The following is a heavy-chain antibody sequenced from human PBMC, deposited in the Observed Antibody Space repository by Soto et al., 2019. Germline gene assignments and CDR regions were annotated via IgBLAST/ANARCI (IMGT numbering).Heavy chain of an antibody. D-gene: IGHD1-26*01. CDR3: AKAHIVGAPPGSYYFDY. CDR2: ISGSGGST. J-gene: IGHJ4*02. V-gene: IGHV3-23*01. Sequence: GGSLRLSCAASGFTFSSYAMSWVRQAPGKGLEWVSAISGSGGSTYYADSVKGRFTISRDNSKNTLYLQMNSLRAEDTAGYYCAKAHIVGAPPGSYYFDYWGQGTLVTVSS. CDR1: GFTFSSYA.